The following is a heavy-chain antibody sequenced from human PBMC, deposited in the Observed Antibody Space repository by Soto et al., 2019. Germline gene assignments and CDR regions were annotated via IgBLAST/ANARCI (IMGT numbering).Heavy chain of an antibody. CDR2: IIPIFGTA. CDR3: ARGYGSGTNRYFQH. J-gene: IGHJ1*01. D-gene: IGHD3-10*01. CDR1: GGTFSSYA. V-gene: IGHV1-69*13. Sequence: GASVKVSCKASGGTFSSYAISWVRQAPGQGLEWMGGIIPIFGTANYAQKFQGRVTITADESTSTAYMELSSLRSEDTAVYYCARGYGSGTNRYFQHWGQGTLVTVSS.